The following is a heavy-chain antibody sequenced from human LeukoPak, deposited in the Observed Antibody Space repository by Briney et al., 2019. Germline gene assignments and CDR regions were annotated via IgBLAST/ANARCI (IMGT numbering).Heavy chain of an antibody. J-gene: IGHJ5*02. V-gene: IGHV4-30-4*01. CDR2: IYHSGST. Sequence: SQTLSLTCTVSGDSITSGDYYWSWIRQPPGRALEWIGYIYHSGSTFYNPSLSSRFTLSVDTSKNQFSVRLPSVTAADTAVYYCARYHCGRFDPWGQGTLVSVSP. CDR1: GDSITSGDYY. D-gene: IGHD1-14*01. CDR3: ARYHCGRFDP.